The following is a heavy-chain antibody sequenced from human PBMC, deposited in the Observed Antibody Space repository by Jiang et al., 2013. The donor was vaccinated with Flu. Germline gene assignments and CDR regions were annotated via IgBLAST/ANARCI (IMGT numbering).Heavy chain of an antibody. V-gene: IGHV4-34*01. CDR3: ARPPNWGSTRYFDL. CDR2: INHSGST. Sequence: VLLKPSETLSPTCAVYGGSFSGYYWSWIRQPPGKGLEWIGEINHSGSTNYNPSLKSRVTISVDTSKNQFSLKLSSVTAADTAVYYCARPPNWGSTRYFDLWGRGTLVTVSS. D-gene: IGHD7-27*01. CDR1: GGSFSGYY. J-gene: IGHJ2*01.